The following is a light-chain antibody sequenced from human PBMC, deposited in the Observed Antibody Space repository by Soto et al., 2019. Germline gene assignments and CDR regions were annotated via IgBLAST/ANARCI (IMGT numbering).Light chain of an antibody. CDR1: SGHSSYA. CDR3: QTWGTGSHVV. Sequence: QSVLTQSPSASASLGASVKLTCTLSSGHSSYAIAWHQQQPEKGPRYLMKLNSDGSHSKGDGIPDRFSGSSSGAERYLTIASLQSEDAADYYCQTWGTGSHVVFGGGTKRTVL. J-gene: IGLJ2*01. CDR2: LNSDGSH. V-gene: IGLV4-69*01.